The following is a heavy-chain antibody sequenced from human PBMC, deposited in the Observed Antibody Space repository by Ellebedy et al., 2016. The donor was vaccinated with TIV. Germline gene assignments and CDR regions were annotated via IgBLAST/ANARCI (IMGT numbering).Heavy chain of an antibody. V-gene: IGHV3-48*02. CDR1: GFTFSSYS. Sequence: GESLKISXAASGFTFSSYSMNWVRQAPGKGLEWVSYISSSSSTIYYADSVKGRFTISRDNAKNSLYLQMNSLRDEDTAVYYCARETWSNYDYWGQGTLVTVSS. CDR2: ISSSSSTI. J-gene: IGHJ4*02. CDR3: ARETWSNYDY. D-gene: IGHD2-8*02.